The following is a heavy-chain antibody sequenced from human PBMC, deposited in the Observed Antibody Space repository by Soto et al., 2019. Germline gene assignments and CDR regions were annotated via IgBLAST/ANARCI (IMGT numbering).Heavy chain of an antibody. CDR1: GFTFSSYG. CDR2: ISYDGSNK. D-gene: IGHD3-10*01. CDR3: AKDWTGGYYGSGSYYRRYGMDV. J-gene: IGHJ6*02. V-gene: IGHV3-30*18. Sequence: GGSLRLSCAASGFTFSSYGMHWVRQAPGKGLEWVAVISYDGSNKYYADSVNGRFTISRDNSKNTLYLQMNSLRAEDTAVYYCAKDWTGGYYGSGSYYRRYGMDVWGQGTTVTVSS.